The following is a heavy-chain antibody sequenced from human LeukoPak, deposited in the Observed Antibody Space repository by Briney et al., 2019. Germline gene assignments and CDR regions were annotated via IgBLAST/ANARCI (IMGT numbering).Heavy chain of an antibody. CDR3: ARSIGYGPFDY. V-gene: IGHV3-66*02. Sequence: GGSLRLSCAASGFTVSNNYMSWVRQAPGKGLEWVSVIYSGGGTNYANSVKGRFTVSRDNSKNTLYLQMNSLSAEDTAVYYCARSIGYGPFDYWGQGTLVTVSS. CDR2: IYSGGGT. D-gene: IGHD5-12*01. CDR1: GFTVSNNY. J-gene: IGHJ4*02.